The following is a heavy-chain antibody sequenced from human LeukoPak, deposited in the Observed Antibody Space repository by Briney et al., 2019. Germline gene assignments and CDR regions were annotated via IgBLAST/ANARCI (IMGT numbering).Heavy chain of an antibody. Sequence: PGGSLRLSCAASGFTFSAYAMSWVRQAPGKGLEWVSTISDSGGATYYADSVKGRFTISRDNSKNTLYLQMNSLRAEDTAVYYCARFGSGSLKYHFAYWGQGTLVTVSS. CDR2: ISDSGGAT. J-gene: IGHJ4*02. CDR1: GFTFSAYA. CDR3: ARFGSGSLKYHFAY. D-gene: IGHD3-10*01. V-gene: IGHV3-23*01.